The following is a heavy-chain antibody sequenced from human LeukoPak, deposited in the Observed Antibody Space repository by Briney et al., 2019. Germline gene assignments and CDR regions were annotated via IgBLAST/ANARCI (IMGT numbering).Heavy chain of an antibody. CDR2: IKSKTNNYAT. Sequence: TGGSLRLSCAASGFTFFNYWMSWVRQASGKGLEWVGRIKSKTNNYATAYAASVKGRFTISRDDSKNTAYLQMNSLKTEDTAVYYCARIQGEDYMDVWGKGTTVTISS. CDR1: GFTFFNYW. D-gene: IGHD3-16*01. J-gene: IGHJ6*03. V-gene: IGHV3-73*01. CDR3: ARIQGEDYMDV.